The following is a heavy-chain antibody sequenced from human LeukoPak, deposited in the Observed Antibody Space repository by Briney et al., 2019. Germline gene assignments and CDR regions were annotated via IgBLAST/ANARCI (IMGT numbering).Heavy chain of an antibody. Sequence: QSGGSLRLSCAASGFTFSSYAMSWVRQAPGKGMEWVANIKQDGTEKSYVDSVKGRFTISRDNVKNSVYLQMHSLRVDDTAIYYCVRDTYRTAVAGSSGLGHWGQGTLVTISS. J-gene: IGHJ4*02. CDR3: VRDTYRTAVAGSSGLGH. D-gene: IGHD6-19*01. CDR1: GFTFSSYA. V-gene: IGHV3-7*01. CDR2: IKQDGTEK.